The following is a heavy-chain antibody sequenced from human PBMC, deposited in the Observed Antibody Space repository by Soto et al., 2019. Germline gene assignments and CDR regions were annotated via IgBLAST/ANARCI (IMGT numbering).Heavy chain of an antibody. CDR1: GGSFSGYY. D-gene: IGHD3-9*01. Sequence: SETLSLTCAVYGGSFSGYYWSWIRQPPGKGLEWIGEINHSGSTNYNPSLKSRVTISVDTSKNQFSLKLSSVTAADTAVYYCARGAYDILTGYFPPWFDPWAQGTLVTVSS. V-gene: IGHV4-34*01. CDR2: INHSGST. J-gene: IGHJ5*02. CDR3: ARGAYDILTGYFPPWFDP.